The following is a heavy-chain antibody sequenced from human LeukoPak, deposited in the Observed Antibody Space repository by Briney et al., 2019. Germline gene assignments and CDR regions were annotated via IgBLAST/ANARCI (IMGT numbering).Heavy chain of an antibody. D-gene: IGHD3-16*01. J-gene: IGHJ3*02. CDR1: GFSFTTYW. V-gene: IGHV3-7*01. Sequence: GESLKISCAASGFSFTTYWMGWVRQAPGKGLEWVANIKQDGTEKYYVDSVKGRFTISRDNAKNSLYLQMNSLRAEDTAVYYCARVRVDAFDIWGQGTMVTVSS. CDR3: ARVRVDAFDI. CDR2: IKQDGTEK.